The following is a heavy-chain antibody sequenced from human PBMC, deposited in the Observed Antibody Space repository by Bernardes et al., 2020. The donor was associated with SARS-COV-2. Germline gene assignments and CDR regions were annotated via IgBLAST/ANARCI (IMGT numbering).Heavy chain of an antibody. J-gene: IGHJ4*02. CDR1: GYTFSAYY. D-gene: IGHD3-22*01. CDR2: INPHNGAT. CDR3: SGQYYDTSGYLHY. V-gene: IGHV1-2*02. Sequence: ASVKVSCKTSGYTFSAYYIHWVRQAPGQGLECLGWINPHNGATTYAQRFQDRVTMTRDTSTRTAYMDLSRLTADDTAVYYCSGQYYDTSGYLHYWGQGTLVTVSS.